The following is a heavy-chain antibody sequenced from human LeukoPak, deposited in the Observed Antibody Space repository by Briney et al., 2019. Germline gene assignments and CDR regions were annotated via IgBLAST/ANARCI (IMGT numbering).Heavy chain of an antibody. J-gene: IGHJ4*02. CDR1: GFTFSAYS. CDR3: AKAYHDSGCLIDY. Sequence: PGGSLRLSGAASGFTFSAYSMTWVRQAPGKGLEWVSPITSRSNHIDYADSVKGRFTISRDNAKNSLYLQMNSLRAEDTAVYYCAKAYHDSGCLIDYWGQGTLVTVSS. CDR2: ITSRSNHI. D-gene: IGHD6-19*01. V-gene: IGHV3-21*04.